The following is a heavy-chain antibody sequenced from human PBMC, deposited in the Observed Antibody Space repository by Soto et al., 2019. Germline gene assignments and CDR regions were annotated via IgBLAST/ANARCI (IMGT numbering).Heavy chain of an antibody. J-gene: IGHJ4*02. V-gene: IGHV1-69*13. CDR1: GGTFSSYA. Sequence: SVKVSCKASGGTFSSYAISWVRQAPGQGLEWMGGIIPIFGTANYAQKFQGRVTITADESTSTAYMELSSLRSDDTAVYYCNRVRLGSSRSSDYWGQGILVTVSS. CDR3: NRVRLGSSRSSDY. D-gene: IGHD6-19*01. CDR2: IIPIFGTA.